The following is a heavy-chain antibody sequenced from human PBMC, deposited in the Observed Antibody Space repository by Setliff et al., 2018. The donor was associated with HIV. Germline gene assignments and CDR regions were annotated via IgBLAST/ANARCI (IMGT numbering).Heavy chain of an antibody. J-gene: IGHJ5*02. CDR2: IYYNEKT. Sequence: PSETLSLTCAAYGGSFNGYYWTWIRQSPGKGLEYIGSIYYNEKTYYSPALKSRVTISMDTSKNLFSLTLRSVTAADTAVYYCARGQGCGGGICYSPNWLDPWGQGTLVTVSS. V-gene: IGHV4-34*01. CDR1: GGSFNGYY. CDR3: ARGQGCGGGICYSPNWLDP. D-gene: IGHD2-15*01.